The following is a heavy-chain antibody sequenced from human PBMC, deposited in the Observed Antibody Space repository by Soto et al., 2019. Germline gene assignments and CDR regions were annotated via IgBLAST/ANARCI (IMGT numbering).Heavy chain of an antibody. J-gene: IGHJ4*02. D-gene: IGHD6-6*01. CDR3: AREASIAARLDY. Sequence: SETLSLTCTVSGGSISSGDYYWSWIRQPPGKGLEWIGYIYHSGSTYYNPSLKSRVTISVYTSKNQFSLKLSSVTAADTAVYYCAREASIAARLDYWGQGTLVTVSS. CDR2: IYHSGST. CDR1: GGSISSGDYY. V-gene: IGHV4-30-2*05.